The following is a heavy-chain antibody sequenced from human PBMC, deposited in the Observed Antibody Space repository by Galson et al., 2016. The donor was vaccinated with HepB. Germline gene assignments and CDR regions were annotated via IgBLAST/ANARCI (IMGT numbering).Heavy chain of an antibody. Sequence: SETLSLTCSVSGGSIWDSRYFWTWVRQPPGERPEWIGSINYVGPTFYGASLKSRVTLSMDTSRSQLSLKMRSVTAADTAMYYCARLEISGSGNFFDFWGQGLLVTVSS. CDR2: INYVGPT. CDR3: ARLEISGSGNFFDF. J-gene: IGHJ4*02. V-gene: IGHV4-39*01. CDR1: GGSIWDSRYF. D-gene: IGHD3-10*01.